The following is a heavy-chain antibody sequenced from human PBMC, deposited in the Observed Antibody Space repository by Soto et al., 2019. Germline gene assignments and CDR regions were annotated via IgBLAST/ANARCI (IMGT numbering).Heavy chain of an antibody. CDR3: ARLSEDPDYYYGMDV. J-gene: IGHJ6*02. V-gene: IGHV4-59*08. Sequence: QVQLQESGPGLVKPSETLSLTCTVSGDSISSYYWSWIRQPPGKGLEWIGYIYYSGSTSYNPSLKSRVPIXXHXSMXPFSLKLSSVTAADTAIYYCARLSEDPDYYYGMDVWGQGTTVTVSS. CDR1: GDSISSYY. CDR2: IYYSGST.